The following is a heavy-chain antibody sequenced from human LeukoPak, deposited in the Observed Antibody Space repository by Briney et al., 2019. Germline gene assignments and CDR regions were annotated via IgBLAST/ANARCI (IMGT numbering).Heavy chain of an antibody. J-gene: IGHJ4*02. CDR1: GGSISSSNW. Sequence: PSETLSLTCAVSGGSISSSNWWSWVRQPPGKGLEWIGEIYHSGSTNYNPSLKSRVTISVDKSKNQFSLKLSSVTAADTAVYYCAGTEMGLLWFGEFPYYFDYWGQGTLVTVSS. CDR3: AGTEMGLLWFGEFPYYFDY. D-gene: IGHD3-10*01. V-gene: IGHV4-4*02. CDR2: IYHSGST.